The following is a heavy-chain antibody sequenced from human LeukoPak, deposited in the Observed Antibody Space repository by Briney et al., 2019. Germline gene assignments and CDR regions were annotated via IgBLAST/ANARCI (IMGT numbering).Heavy chain of an antibody. V-gene: IGHV4-61*02. CDR2: IYTSGST. J-gene: IGHJ4*02. CDR3: ERVPLLDF. D-gene: IGHD3-10*01. CDR1: GGSISSGSYY. Sequence: SETLSLTCTVSGGSISSGSYYWSWIRQPAGKGLEWIGRIYTSGSTNYYPSLKSRVTISVDTSKNQFSLKLSSVTAADTAVYYCERVPLLDFWGQGTLVTISS.